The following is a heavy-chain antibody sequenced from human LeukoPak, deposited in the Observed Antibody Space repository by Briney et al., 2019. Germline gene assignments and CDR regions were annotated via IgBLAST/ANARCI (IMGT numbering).Heavy chain of an antibody. D-gene: IGHD3-10*01. CDR2: IWYDGSNK. V-gene: IGHV3-33*08. J-gene: IGHJ4*02. CDR1: GFTVSSSNY. Sequence: GGSLRLSCAASGFTVSSSNYMNWVRQAPGKGLEWVAVIWYDGSNKYYADSVKGRFTISRDNSKNTLYLQMNSLRAEDTAVYYCARDLSWFGEFDYWGQGTLVTVSS. CDR3: ARDLSWFGEFDY.